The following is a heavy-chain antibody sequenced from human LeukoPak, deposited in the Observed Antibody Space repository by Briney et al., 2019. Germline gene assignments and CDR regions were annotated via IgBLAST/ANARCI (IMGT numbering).Heavy chain of an antibody. D-gene: IGHD3-16*01. V-gene: IGHV3-48*03. CDR3: ARKRIADLGDETSFGGSPFDS. Sequence: GGSLRLSCVASGFTFKSYHMNWVRQAPGEGLEWLSGITSGASVIYYAHSVKGRFTISRDDAKNSLFLQMSGLTVDDTAVYYCARKRIADLGDETSFGGSPFDSWGQGTLVIVSS. CDR2: ITSGASVI. J-gene: IGHJ4*02. CDR1: GFTFKSYH.